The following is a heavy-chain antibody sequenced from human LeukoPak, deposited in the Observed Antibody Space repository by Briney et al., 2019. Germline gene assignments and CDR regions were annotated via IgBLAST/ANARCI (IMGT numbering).Heavy chain of an antibody. CDR3: AKWGRYVGYYYYGMDV. CDR1: GGSFSGYY. D-gene: IGHD4-23*01. CDR2: INHSGST. Sequence: PSETLSLTCAVYGGSFSGYYWSWIRQPPGKGLEWIGEINHSGSTNYNPSLKSRVTISVDTSKNQLSLKLSSVTAADTAVYYCAKWGRYVGYYYYGMDVWGQGTTVTVSS. V-gene: IGHV4-34*01. J-gene: IGHJ6*02.